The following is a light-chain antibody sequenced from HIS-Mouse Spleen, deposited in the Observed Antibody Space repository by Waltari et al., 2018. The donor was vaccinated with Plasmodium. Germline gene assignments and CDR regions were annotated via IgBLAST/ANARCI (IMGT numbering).Light chain of an antibody. CDR1: QSVSSC. CDR3: QQRSNWPPLT. Sequence: EIVLTQSPATPSLSPGERATLSCRASQSVSSCLAWYQQKPGQAPRLLIYDASNRATGIPARFSGSGSGTDFTLTISSLEPADFAVYYCQQRSNWPPLTFGGGTKVEIK. J-gene: IGKJ4*01. V-gene: IGKV3-11*01. CDR2: DAS.